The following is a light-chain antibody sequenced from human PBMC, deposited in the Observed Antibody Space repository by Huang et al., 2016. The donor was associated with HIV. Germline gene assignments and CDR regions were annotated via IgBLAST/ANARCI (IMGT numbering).Light chain of an antibody. J-gene: IGKJ1*01. V-gene: IGKV3-15*01. CDR1: QSVSSN. CDR3: QQYNNWPWT. Sequence: EIVMTQSPATLSVSPGERATLSCRASQSVSSNLAWYQQKPGQAPRLLFYGASTRATGSPARFSGSGSGTEFTLTISSLQSEDFAVYYCQQYNNWPWTFGQGTKVELK. CDR2: GAS.